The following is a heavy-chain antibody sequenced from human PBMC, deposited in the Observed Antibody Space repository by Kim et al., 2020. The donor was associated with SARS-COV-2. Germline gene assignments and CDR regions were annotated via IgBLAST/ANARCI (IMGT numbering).Heavy chain of an antibody. V-gene: IGHV1-69*13. D-gene: IGHD4-17*01. Sequence: SVKVSCKASGGTFSSYAISWVRQAPGQGLEWMGGIIPIFGTANYAQKFQGRVTITADESTSTAYMELSSLRSEDTAVYYCARAYYGDPVYYYYGMDVWGQGTTVTVSS. CDR3: ARAYYGDPVYYYYGMDV. CDR1: GGTFSSYA. J-gene: IGHJ6*02. CDR2: IIPIFGTA.